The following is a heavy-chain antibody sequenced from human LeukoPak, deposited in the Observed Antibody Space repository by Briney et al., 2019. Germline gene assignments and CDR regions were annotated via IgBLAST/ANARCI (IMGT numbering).Heavy chain of an antibody. CDR2: INHSGST. J-gene: IGHJ4*02. CDR3: ARGFGDYAYYFDY. Sequence: SETLSLTCAVYGGSFGGYYWSWIRQPPGKGLEWIGEINHSGSTNYNPSLKSRVTISVDTSKNQFSLKLSSVTAADTAVYYCARGFGDYAYYFDYWGQGTLVTVSS. CDR1: GGSFGGYY. V-gene: IGHV4-34*01. D-gene: IGHD4-17*01.